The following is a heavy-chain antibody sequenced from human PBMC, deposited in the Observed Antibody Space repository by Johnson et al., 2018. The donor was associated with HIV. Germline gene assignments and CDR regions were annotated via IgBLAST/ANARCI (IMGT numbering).Heavy chain of an antibody. D-gene: IGHD5-18*01. CDR1: GFSVSDNY. CDR3: ARVSAYSYGWVSPAFDI. V-gene: IGHV3-53*01. CDR2: LYSGGTS. J-gene: IGHJ3*02. Sequence: VQLVESGGGLIQPGGSLRLSCVASGFSVSDNYMNWVRQAPGKGLEWVSILYSGGTSYHADSVRGRFTISRDDSKNTVFLQMNSLRVEDTAVYYCARVSAYSYGWVSPAFDIWGQGTMVTVSS.